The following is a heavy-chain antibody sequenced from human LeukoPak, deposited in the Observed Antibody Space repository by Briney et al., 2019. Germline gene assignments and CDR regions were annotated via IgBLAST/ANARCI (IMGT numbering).Heavy chain of an antibody. J-gene: IGHJ4*02. V-gene: IGHV4-4*07. CDR2: IYTSGSN. CDR1: GFTFSNAW. CDR3: ARDNEVAARSFDY. D-gene: IGHD6-6*01. Sequence: GSLRLSCAASGFTFSNAWMSWVRQPAGKGLEWIGRIYTSGSNNYNPSLKSRVTMSVDTSKNQFSLKLSSVTAADTAVYYCARDNEVAARSFDYWGQGTLVTVSS.